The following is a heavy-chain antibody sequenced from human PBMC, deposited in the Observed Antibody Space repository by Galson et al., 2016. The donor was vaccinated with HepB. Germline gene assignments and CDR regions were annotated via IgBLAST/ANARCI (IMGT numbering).Heavy chain of an antibody. Sequence: TLSLTCAVSGGYISSGGFSWNWIRQPPGRGLEWIGYIDHNGRTPYNPSPKSRLTIPLNLSENQFALNVTSVTAADTAVYYCARGGIRAMVWGHGTPVTVTS. V-gene: IGHV4-30-2*01. J-gene: IGHJ4*01. CDR1: GGYISSGGFS. D-gene: IGHD2-8*01. CDR3: ARGGIRAMV. CDR2: IDHNGRT.